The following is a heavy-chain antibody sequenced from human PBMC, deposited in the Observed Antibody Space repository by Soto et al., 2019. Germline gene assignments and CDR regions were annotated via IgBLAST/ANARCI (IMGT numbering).Heavy chain of an antibody. Sequence: SVKVSCKASGDTFSSYGITWVRQAPGQGLEWMGGIIPTFGTVNYAQKFQDRVMITADESTSAAYMELRSLRSDDTAVYYCARVHRDKNYDVLTGHYTTSYYYFDSWGQGTPVTVSS. D-gene: IGHD3-9*01. CDR1: GDTFSSYG. CDR2: IIPTFGTV. J-gene: IGHJ4*01. CDR3: ARVHRDKNYDVLTGHYTTSYYYFDS. V-gene: IGHV1-69*13.